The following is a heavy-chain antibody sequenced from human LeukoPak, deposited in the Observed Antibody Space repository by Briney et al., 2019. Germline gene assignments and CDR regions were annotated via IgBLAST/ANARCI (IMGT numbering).Heavy chain of an antibody. V-gene: IGHV3-30*18. CDR2: TSYDGSNK. Sequence: GSLRLSCAASGFTFSSYGMHWVRQAPGKGLEWVAVTSYDGSNKYYRDSVKGRFTISRDNSKNTLYLQMNSLRIEDTAVYYCAKGGESSGYYGGPDYWGQGTLVTVSS. J-gene: IGHJ4*02. CDR1: GFTFSSYG. CDR3: AKGGESSGYYGGPDY. D-gene: IGHD3-22*01.